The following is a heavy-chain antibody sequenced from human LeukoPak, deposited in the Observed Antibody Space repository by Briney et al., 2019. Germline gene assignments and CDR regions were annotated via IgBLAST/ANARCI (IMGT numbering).Heavy chain of an antibody. V-gene: IGHV1-18*01. CDR3: ARRRGSGSYYRNWFDP. J-gene: IGHJ5*02. CDR2: ISAYNGNT. CDR1: GYTFTSYG. D-gene: IGHD3-10*01. Sequence: ASVKVSCKASGYTFTSYGISWVRQAPGQGLEWMGWISAYNGNTNYAQKLQGRVTMTTDTSTSTACMELSSLRSEDTAVYYCARRRGSGSYYRNWFDPWGQGTLVTVSS.